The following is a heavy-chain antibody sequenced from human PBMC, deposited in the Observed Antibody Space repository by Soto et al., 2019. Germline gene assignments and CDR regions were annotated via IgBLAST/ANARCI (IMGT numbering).Heavy chain of an antibody. CDR2: VSIGGST. J-gene: IGHJ4*02. Sequence: DVQLLESGGGLVQPEGSLRLSCAASGFTFNSYAIGWVRQAPGKGLERVYEVSIGGSTHYADSVRARLTNSRDNSKNPLSLQMTSLTAEDTAVYFCAKRRGAGGHFDYWGQGALVTVSS. V-gene: IGHV3-23*01. D-gene: IGHD2-15*01. CDR1: GFTFNSYA. CDR3: AKRRGAGGHFDY.